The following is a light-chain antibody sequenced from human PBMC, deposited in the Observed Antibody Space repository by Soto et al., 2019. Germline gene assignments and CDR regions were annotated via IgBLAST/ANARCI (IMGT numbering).Light chain of an antibody. J-gene: IGLJ3*02. CDR3: CSYAGSSTPNWV. Sequence: QSALTQPASVSGSPGQSITISCTGTYSDVGSYDLVSWYQHYPGKAPKLMIYEVSKRPSGVSNRFSGSKSGSTASLTISGLQAEDEADYFCCSYAGSSTPNWVFSGGTQLTVL. CDR2: EVS. CDR1: YSDVGSYDL. V-gene: IGLV2-23*02.